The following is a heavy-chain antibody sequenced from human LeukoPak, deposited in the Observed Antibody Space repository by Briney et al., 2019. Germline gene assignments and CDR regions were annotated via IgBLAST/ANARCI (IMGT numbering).Heavy chain of an antibody. CDR3: TRDLGNWLIDY. J-gene: IGHJ4*02. CDR2: ISHSGTT. V-gene: IGHV4-39*07. D-gene: IGHD4-23*01. CDR1: GASIRSSGSF. Sequence: SETLSLTRAVSGASIRSSGSFWGWFRQPPGKGLELLGTISHSGTTYYNPSLKSRVTISTDTSKNNFSLKLTSVTAADTAIYYCTRDLGNWLIDYWGQGTLVTVSS.